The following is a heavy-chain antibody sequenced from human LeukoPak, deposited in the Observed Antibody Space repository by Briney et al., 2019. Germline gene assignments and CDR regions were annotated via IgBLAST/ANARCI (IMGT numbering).Heavy chain of an antibody. CDR2: IYPGDSGT. V-gene: IGHV5-51*01. J-gene: IGHJ3*02. CDR3: ATVTDFWSGLHAFDI. Sequence: GESLKISCKGSGYSFTSYWIGWVRQMPGKGLEWMGIIYPGDSGTRYSPSFQGQVTISADKSISTAYLQWSSLKASDTAMYYCATVTDFWSGLHAFDIWGQGTMVTVSS. D-gene: IGHD3-3*01. CDR1: GYSFTSYW.